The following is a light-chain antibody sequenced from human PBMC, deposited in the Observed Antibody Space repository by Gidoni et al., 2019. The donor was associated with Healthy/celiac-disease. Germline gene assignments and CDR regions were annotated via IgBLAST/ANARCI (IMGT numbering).Light chain of an antibody. CDR3: SSYTSSSTFYV. J-gene: IGLJ1*01. CDR2: EVS. V-gene: IGLV2-14*01. Sequence: QSALTQPASVSGSPGQSITISCTGTSSDVGGYNYVSWSQQHPGKAPKLMIYEVSNRPSGVSNLFSGSKSGNTASLTISGLQAEDEADYYCSSYTSSSTFYVFGTGTKVTVL. CDR1: SSDVGGYNY.